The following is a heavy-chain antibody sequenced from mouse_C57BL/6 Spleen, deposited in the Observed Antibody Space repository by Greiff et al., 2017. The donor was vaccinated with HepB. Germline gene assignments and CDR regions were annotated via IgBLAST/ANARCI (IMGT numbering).Heavy chain of an antibody. CDR3: ARTYDYDGAWFAY. CDR2: ISSGSSTI. V-gene: IGHV5-17*01. J-gene: IGHJ3*01. Sequence: DVMLVESGGGLVKPGGSLKLSCAASGFTFSDYGMHWVRQAPEKGLEWVAYISSGSSTIYYADTVKGRFTISRDNAKKNLFLQMTSLRSEDTAMYYCARTYDYDGAWFAYWGQGTLVTVSA. D-gene: IGHD2-4*01. CDR1: GFTFSDYG.